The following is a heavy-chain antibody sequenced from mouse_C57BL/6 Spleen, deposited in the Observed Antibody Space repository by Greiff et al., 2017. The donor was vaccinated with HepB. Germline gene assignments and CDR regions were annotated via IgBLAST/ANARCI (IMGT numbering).Heavy chain of an antibody. J-gene: IGHJ3*01. V-gene: IGHV1-64*01. D-gene: IGHD1-1*01. CDR2: IHPNSGST. Sequence: QVHVKQSGAELVKPGASVKLSCKASGYTFTSYWMHWVKQRPGQGLEWIGMIHPNSGSTNYNEKFKSKATLTVDKSSSTAYMQLSSLTSEDSAVYYCAIGAYYSGGFAYWGQGTLVTVSA. CDR3: AIGAYYSGGFAY. CDR1: GYTFTSYW.